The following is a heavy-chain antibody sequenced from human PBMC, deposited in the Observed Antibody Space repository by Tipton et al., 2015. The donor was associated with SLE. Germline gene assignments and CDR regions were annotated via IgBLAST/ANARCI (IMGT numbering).Heavy chain of an antibody. CDR3: ARAPGLDRDYYYYYYMDV. CDR2: VYYSGST. CDR1: DASISSSSFY. V-gene: IGHV4-39*07. D-gene: IGHD3/OR15-3a*01. J-gene: IGHJ6*03. Sequence: TLSLTCGVSDASISSSSFYWGWIRQSPGKGLEWIGSVYYSGSTYYSPSLKSRVTISVDASKSQVSLKLNSVTAADTAVYYCARAPGLDRDYYYYYYMDVWGKGTTVTVSS.